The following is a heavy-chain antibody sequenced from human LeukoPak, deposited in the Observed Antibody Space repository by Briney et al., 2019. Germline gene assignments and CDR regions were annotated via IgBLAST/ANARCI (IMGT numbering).Heavy chain of an antibody. J-gene: IGHJ4*02. CDR3: ASYSASYPHFFDY. V-gene: IGHV4-39*07. CDR2: IYYSGST. D-gene: IGHD1-26*01. Sequence: SETLSLTCTVSGGSISSSSYYWGWIRQPPGKGLEWIGSIYYSGSTNYNPSLKSRVTISGDTSKRQFSLELSSVTAADTAVYYCASYSASYPHFFDYWGQGTLVTVSS. CDR1: GGSISSSSYY.